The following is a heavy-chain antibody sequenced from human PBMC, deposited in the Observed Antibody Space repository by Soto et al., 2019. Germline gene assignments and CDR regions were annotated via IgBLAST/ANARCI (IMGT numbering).Heavy chain of an antibody. CDR2: IWYDGSNK. D-gene: IGHD3-22*01. Sequence: GGSLRLSCAASGFTFSSYGMHWVRQAPGKGLEWVAVIWYDGSNKYYADSVKGRFAISRDDSNNMVYLQMNSLKIEDTAVYYCTSDSYSTIIIVHFDYWGHGTLVTVSS. V-gene: IGHV3-33*03. CDR3: TSDSYSTIIIVHFDY. J-gene: IGHJ4*01. CDR1: GFTFSSYG.